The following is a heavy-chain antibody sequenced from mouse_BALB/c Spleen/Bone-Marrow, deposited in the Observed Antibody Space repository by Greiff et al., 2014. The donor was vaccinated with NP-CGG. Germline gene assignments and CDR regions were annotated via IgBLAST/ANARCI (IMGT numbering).Heavy chain of an antibody. CDR1: GFNIKDTY. Sequence: EVQLQQSGGELVKPGASVKLSCTASGFNIKDTYLHWVKQRPEQGLEWIGRIDPANGNTKYDPKSQGKATITADTSSNTAYLQLSSLTSEDTAVYYCASYRYAWYFDVWGAGTTVTVSS. J-gene: IGHJ1*01. CDR3: ASYRYAWYFDV. V-gene: IGHV14-3*02. D-gene: IGHD2-14*01. CDR2: IDPANGNT.